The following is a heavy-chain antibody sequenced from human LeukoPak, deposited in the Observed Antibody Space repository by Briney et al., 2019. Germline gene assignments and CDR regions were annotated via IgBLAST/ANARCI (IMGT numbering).Heavy chain of an antibody. CDR3: ARRCNDFWSGYPHEFDP. V-gene: IGHV1-46*01. CDR2: INPSGGST. CDR1: GYTFTSYY. J-gene: IGHJ5*02. Sequence: ASVKVSCKASGYTFTSYYMHWVRQAPGQGLEWMGIINPSGGSTSYAQKFQGSVTMTRDMSTSTVYMELSSLKASDTAMYYCARRCNDFWSGYPHEFDPWGQGTLVTVSS. D-gene: IGHD3-3*01.